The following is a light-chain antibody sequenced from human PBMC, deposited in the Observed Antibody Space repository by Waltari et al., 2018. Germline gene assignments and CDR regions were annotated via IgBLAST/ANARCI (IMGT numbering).Light chain of an antibody. CDR2: DAS. J-gene: IGKJ1*01. V-gene: IGKV3-20*01. CDR1: QSVSRT. CDR3: QKYGTRPAT. Sequence: EIVLTQSPGTLSLSPGERATLSCRASQSVSRTLAWYQLKPGQAPRLLIYDASIRATGIPDRFSGSGSGTDFSLTISRLEPEDFAVYYCQKYGTRPATFGQGTKVEIK.